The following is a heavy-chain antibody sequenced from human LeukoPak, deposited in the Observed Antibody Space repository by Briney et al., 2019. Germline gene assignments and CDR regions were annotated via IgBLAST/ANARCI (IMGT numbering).Heavy chain of an antibody. CDR1: GFTFSSYG. CDR2: ISYDGSNK. Sequence: GGSLRLSCAASGFTFSSYGMHWIRQAPGKGLEWVAVISYDGSNKYYADSVKGRFTISRDNSQNTLYVQMNSLSSEDTAVYYCAKGIAATGTLYFDYWGQGALVTVSS. CDR3: AKGIAATGTLYFDY. D-gene: IGHD6-13*01. V-gene: IGHV3-30*18. J-gene: IGHJ4*02.